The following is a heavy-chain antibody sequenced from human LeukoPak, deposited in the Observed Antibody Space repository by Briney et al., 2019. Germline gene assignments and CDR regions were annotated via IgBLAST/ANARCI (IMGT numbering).Heavy chain of an antibody. D-gene: IGHD2-2*02. CDR3: ARGRGYCSSTSCYTEGYYFDY. J-gene: IGHJ4*02. Sequence: SETLSLTCAVYGGSFSGYYWRWIRQPPGKGLEWIGEINHSGSTNYNPSLKSRVTISVDTSKNQFSLKLSSVTAADTAVYYCARGRGYCSSTSCYTEGYYFDYWGQGTLVTVSS. CDR1: GGSFSGYY. V-gene: IGHV4-34*01. CDR2: INHSGST.